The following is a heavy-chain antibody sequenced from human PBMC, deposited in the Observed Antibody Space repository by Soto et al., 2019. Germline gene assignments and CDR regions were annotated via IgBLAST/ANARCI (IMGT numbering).Heavy chain of an antibody. CDR1: GFTFSSYA. D-gene: IGHD3-9*01. CDR3: ARVGARWHFDDAFDI. CDR2: ISYDGSNK. Sequence: PGGSLRLSCAASGFTFSSYAMHWVRQAPGKGLEWVAVISYDGSNKYYADSVKGRFTISRDNSKNTLYLQMNSLRAEDTAVYYCARVGARWHFDDAFDIWGQGTMVTVSS. J-gene: IGHJ3*02. V-gene: IGHV3-30-3*01.